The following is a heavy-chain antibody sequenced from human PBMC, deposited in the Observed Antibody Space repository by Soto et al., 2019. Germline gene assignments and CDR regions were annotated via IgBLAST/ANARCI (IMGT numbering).Heavy chain of an antibody. CDR1: GGTFSSYA. V-gene: IGHV1-69*13. D-gene: IGHD5-12*01. CDR2: IIPIFGTA. Sequence: ASVKVSCKASGGTFSSYAISWVRQAPGQGLEWMGGIIPIFGTANYAQKFQGRVTITADESTSTAYMELSSLRSEDTAVYYCARSRDGYKDFDYWGQGTLVTV. CDR3: ARSRDGYKDFDY. J-gene: IGHJ4*02.